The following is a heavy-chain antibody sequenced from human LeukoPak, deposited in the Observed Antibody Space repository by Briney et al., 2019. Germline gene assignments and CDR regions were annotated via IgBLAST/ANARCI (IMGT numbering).Heavy chain of an antibody. D-gene: IGHD2-15*01. Sequence: QPGGSLRLSCAASGFTCSSYVVSWVRQAPGKGLEWVSAISGSGSSTYYADSVKGRFTISRDNSKNTLYLQMNSLRAEDTAVYYCAGILGYCSGGSCPIKDYWGQGTLVTVSS. V-gene: IGHV3-23*01. J-gene: IGHJ4*02. CDR3: AGILGYCSGGSCPIKDY. CDR1: GFTCSSYV. CDR2: ISGSGSST.